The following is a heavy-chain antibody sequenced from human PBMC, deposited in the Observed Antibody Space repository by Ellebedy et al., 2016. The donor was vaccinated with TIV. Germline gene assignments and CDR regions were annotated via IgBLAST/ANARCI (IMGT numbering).Heavy chain of an antibody. CDR3: AKGRGGGPDSSAPRYYFDY. J-gene: IGHJ4*02. Sequence: GESLKISCAASGFTFNNYAMSWVRQAPGKGLEWVSTISHTGTMTYYADSVEGRFTFSRDTSKKTLDLQMNRLRAEDTAVYYCAKGRGGGPDSSAPRYYFDYWGLGTLVTVSS. CDR1: GFTFNNYA. D-gene: IGHD3-22*01. CDR2: ISHTGTMT. V-gene: IGHV3-23*01.